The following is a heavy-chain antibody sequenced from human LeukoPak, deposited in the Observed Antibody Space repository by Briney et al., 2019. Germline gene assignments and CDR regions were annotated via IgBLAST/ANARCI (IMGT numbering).Heavy chain of an antibody. J-gene: IGHJ4*02. CDR3: AKKSFDGSGYDLDY. CDR1: GFTFSSYS. D-gene: IGHD5-12*01. V-gene: IGHV3-48*01. CDR2: ISSSSSTI. Sequence: GGSLRLSCAASGFTFSSYSMNWVRQAPGKGLEWVSYISSSSSTIYYADSVKGRFTISRDNAKNSLYLQMNSLRAEDTAVYYCAKKSFDGSGYDLDYWGQGTLVTVSS.